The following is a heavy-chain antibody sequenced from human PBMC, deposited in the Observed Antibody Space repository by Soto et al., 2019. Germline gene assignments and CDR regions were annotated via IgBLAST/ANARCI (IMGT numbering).Heavy chain of an antibody. CDR3: ARSDMTVAAAFNI. CDR1: GYTITNYA. D-gene: IGHD6-19*01. Sequence: QAQLVQSGAAVKKPGASVKVSCKASGYTITNYAIHWVRQAPGQGPEMMGWLNAGNGNTKYSQNFQGRVTITRDTSERTAYLELSSLRSEDTAVYCCARSDMTVAAAFNIWGQGTKVTVSS. V-gene: IGHV1-3*01. CDR2: LNAGNGNT. J-gene: IGHJ3*02.